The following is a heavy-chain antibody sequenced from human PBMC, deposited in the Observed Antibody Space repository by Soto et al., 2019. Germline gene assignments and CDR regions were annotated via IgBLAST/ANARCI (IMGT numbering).Heavy chain of an antibody. D-gene: IGHD3-3*01. V-gene: IGHV3-53*04. CDR1: GFTVSSNY. J-gene: IGHJ6*02. CDR3: AKDITIFGVVIIHKLHGMDV. CDR2: IYSGGST. Sequence: PGGSLRLSCAASGFTVSSNYMSWVRQAPGKGLEWVSVIYSGGSTYYADSVKGRFTISRHNSKNTLYLQMNSLRAEDTAVYYCAKDITIFGVVIIHKLHGMDVWGQGTTVTVSS.